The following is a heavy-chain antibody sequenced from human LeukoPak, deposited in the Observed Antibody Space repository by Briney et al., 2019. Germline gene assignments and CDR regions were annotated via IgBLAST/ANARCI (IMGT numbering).Heavy chain of an antibody. D-gene: IGHD6-13*01. CDR1: GYTFTSYG. V-gene: IGHV1-18*01. CDR2: ISAYNGNT. J-gene: IGHJ4*02. Sequence: ASVKVSCKAFGYTFTSYGISWVRQAPGQGLEWMGWISAYNGNTNYAQKLQGRVTMTTDTSTSTAYMELRSLRSDDTAVYYCARDVKSQQLVPNDYWGQGTLVTVSS. CDR3: ARDVKSQQLVPNDY.